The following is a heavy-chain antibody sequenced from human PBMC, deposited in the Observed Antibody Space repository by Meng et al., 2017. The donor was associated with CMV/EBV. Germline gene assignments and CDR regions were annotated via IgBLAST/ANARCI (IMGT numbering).Heavy chain of an antibody. CDR2: IRYDGSNK. J-gene: IGHJ6*02. CDR1: GFTFSSYG. Sequence: GGSPRLSCAASGFTFSSYGMHWVRQAPGKGLEWVAFIRYDGSNKYYADSVKGRFTISRDNSKNTLYLQMNSLRAEDTAVYYCAKDRGYYDSSGYNPMGDYYGMDVWGQGTTVTVSS. CDR3: AKDRGYYDSSGYNPMGDYYGMDV. D-gene: IGHD3-22*01. V-gene: IGHV3-30*02.